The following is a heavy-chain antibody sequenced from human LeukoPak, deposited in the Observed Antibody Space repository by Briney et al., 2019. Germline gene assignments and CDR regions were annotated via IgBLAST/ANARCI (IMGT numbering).Heavy chain of an antibody. CDR3: ARGGNSYYYYGMDV. Sequence: PGGSLRLSCVASGFAFSSYSMNWVRQAPGKGLEWVSYISGSGSTIYYADSVKGRVTISRDIAKNSLYLRMNSLRDEDTAVYYCARGGNSYYYYGMDVWGQGTTVTVSS. CDR2: ISGSGSTI. J-gene: IGHJ6*02. V-gene: IGHV3-48*02. D-gene: IGHD3-10*01. CDR1: GFAFSSYS.